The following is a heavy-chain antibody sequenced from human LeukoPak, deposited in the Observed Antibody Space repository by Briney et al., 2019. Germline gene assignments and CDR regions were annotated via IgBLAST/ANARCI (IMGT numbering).Heavy chain of an antibody. D-gene: IGHD3-22*01. J-gene: IGHJ4*02. V-gene: IGHV3-48*01. CDR1: GFTFSSYG. CDR2: ISSSSSTI. Sequence: GGSLRLSCAASGFTFSSYGMHWVRQAPGKGLEWVSYISSSSSTIYYADSVKGRFTISRDNAKNSLYLQMNSLRAEDTAVYYCARDRYYYDSSGYRYFDHWSQGTLVTVSS. CDR3: ARDRYYYDSSGYRYFDH.